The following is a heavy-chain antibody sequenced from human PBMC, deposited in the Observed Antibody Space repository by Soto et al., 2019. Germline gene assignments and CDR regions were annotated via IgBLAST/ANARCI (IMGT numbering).Heavy chain of an antibody. CDR3: ARSTSSTLNYYYGMDV. D-gene: IGHD6-6*01. J-gene: IGHJ6*02. V-gene: IGHV3-30*03. CDR2: ISYDGSAK. CDR1: GFTFSSFG. Sequence: GGSLRLSCAASGFTFSSFGMHWVRQAPGKGLEWVAVISYDGSAKFYTDSVKGRFTIARDNSKNILYLQMNSLTIEDTAVFYCARSTSSTLNYYYGMDVWGQGTTVTVSS.